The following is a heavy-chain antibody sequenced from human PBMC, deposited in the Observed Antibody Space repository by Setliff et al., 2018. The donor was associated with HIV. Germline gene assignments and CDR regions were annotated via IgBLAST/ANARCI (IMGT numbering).Heavy chain of an antibody. CDR3: ARIIAGVPY. CDR2: IKSKTDGGTT. J-gene: IGHJ4*02. Sequence: SGGSLRLSCAASGFTFSNAWMSWVRQAPGKGLEWVGRIKSKTDGGTTDYAAPVKGRSTISRDNANNMLYLQMNSLRAEDTAVYYCARIIAGVPYWGQGTLVTVSS. CDR1: GFTFSNAW. V-gene: IGHV3-15*05. D-gene: IGHD6-13*01.